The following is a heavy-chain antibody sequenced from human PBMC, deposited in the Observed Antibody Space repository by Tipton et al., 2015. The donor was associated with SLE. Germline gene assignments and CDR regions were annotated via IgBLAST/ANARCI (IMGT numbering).Heavy chain of an antibody. CDR3: ARSILWFGAYFDY. CDR1: GGSISSYY. V-gene: IGHV4-59*07. J-gene: IGHJ4*02. CDR2: IYYSGST. D-gene: IGHD3-10*01. Sequence: TLSLTCTVSGGSISSYYWSWIRQPPGKGLEWIGYIYYSGSTNYNPSLTSRVTISVDTSKNQFSLKLSSVTAADTAVYYCARSILWFGAYFDYWGQGTLVTVSS.